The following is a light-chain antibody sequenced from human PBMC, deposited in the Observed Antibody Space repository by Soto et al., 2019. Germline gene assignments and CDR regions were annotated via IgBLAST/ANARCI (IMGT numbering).Light chain of an antibody. V-gene: IGLV1-44*01. Sequence: QSVLTQPPSASGTPGQTVTISCSGSSSNIGLNDVHWYRQLSGTAPQILIYDTNQQATGVPDRFSGSRSGTSASLAIHGLQSEDEADYYCQAWDSSTFYVFGTGTKLTVL. J-gene: IGLJ1*01. CDR1: SSNIGLND. CDR3: QAWDSSTFYV. CDR2: DTN.